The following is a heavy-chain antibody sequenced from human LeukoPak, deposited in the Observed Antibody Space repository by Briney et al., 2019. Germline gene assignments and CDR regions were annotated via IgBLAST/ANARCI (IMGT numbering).Heavy chain of an antibody. CDR1: GGTFSSYA. J-gene: IGHJ6*03. Sequence: SVKVSCKASGGTFSSYAISWARQAPGQGLEWMGGIIPIFGTANYAQKFQGRVTITADESTSTAYTELSSLRSEDTAVYYCARRGGSSSGNYYYYYMDVWGKGTTVTVSS. V-gene: IGHV1-69*01. D-gene: IGHD6-6*01. CDR2: IIPIFGTA. CDR3: ARRGGSSSGNYYYYYMDV.